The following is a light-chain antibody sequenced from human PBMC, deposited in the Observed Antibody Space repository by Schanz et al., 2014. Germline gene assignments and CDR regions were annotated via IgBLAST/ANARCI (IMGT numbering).Light chain of an antibody. J-gene: IGLJ3*02. CDR3: SSYSPISAWV. V-gene: IGLV2-8*01. Sequence: QSALTQPPSASGSPGQSVTISCTGTSRDIGKYNYVSWYQQHPGKAPKLLIYDVTERPSGVPDRFSGSKSGNTASLTISGLHPEDEADYYCSSYSPISAWVFGGGTKLTVL. CDR1: SRDIGKYNY. CDR2: DVT.